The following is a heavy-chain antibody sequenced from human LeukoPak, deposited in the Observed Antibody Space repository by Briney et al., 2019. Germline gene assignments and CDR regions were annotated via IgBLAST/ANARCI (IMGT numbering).Heavy chain of an antibody. Sequence: GGSLRLSCAASGFTFNTYAMRWVRQAPGKGLEGVSTISGSGANTYYADSVRGRFTISRDNSKNTLYLHMNSLRAEDTALYYCAKERAGYTNPYYFDYWGQGTLVTVSS. CDR1: GFTFNTYA. CDR2: ISGSGANT. J-gene: IGHJ4*02. D-gene: IGHD3-16*02. V-gene: IGHV3-23*01. CDR3: AKERAGYTNPYYFDY.